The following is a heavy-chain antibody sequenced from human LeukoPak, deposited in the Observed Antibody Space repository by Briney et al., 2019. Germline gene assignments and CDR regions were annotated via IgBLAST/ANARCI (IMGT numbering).Heavy chain of an antibody. CDR1: GGSISSDGYN. Sequence: SQTLSLTCTVSGGSISSDGYNWSRIPPHPGQDLESTVNIYYSGISYYNPSLKSRVTISVDTSKNQFSLKLSSVTAADTAVYYCARARTGRYCSSTSCYVGARNAFDIWGQGTMVTVSS. CDR3: ARARTGRYCSSTSCYVGARNAFDI. CDR2: IYYSGIS. J-gene: IGHJ3*02. V-gene: IGHV4-31*03. D-gene: IGHD2-2*01.